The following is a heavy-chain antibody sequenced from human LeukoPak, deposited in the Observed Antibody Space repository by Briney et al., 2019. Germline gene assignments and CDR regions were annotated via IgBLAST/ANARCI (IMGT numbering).Heavy chain of an antibody. Sequence: SETLSLTCAVSGGSISSGGYSWSWIRQPPGKGLEWIGYIYHSGSTYYNPSLKSRVTISVDRSKNQFSLKLSSVTAADTAVYYCARVLSYSYGRIYFDYWGQGTLVTVSS. CDR3: ARVLSYSYGRIYFDY. D-gene: IGHD5-18*01. CDR2: IYHSGST. CDR1: GGSISSGGYS. V-gene: IGHV4-30-2*01. J-gene: IGHJ4*02.